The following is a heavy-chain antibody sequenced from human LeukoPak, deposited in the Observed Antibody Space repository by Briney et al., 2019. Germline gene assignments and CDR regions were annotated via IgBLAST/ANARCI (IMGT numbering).Heavy chain of an antibody. CDR1: GGSISSYY. D-gene: IGHD2-2*02. J-gene: IGHJ5*02. V-gene: IGHV4-59*12. CDR3: ARDPYRENWFDP. CDR2: IYYSGST. Sequence: PSETLSLTCTVSGGSISSYYWSWIRQPPGKGLEGIGYIYYSGSTYYNPSLKSRVTISVDTSKNQFSLKLSSVTAADTAVYYCARDPYRENWFDPWGQGTLVTVSS.